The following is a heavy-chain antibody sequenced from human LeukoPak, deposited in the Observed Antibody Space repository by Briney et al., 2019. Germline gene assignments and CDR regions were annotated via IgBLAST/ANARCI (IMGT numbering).Heavy chain of an antibody. D-gene: IGHD4-23*01. CDR2: ISYDGSNK. Sequence: GGSLRLSCKASGFTFSDYWMHWVRQAPGKGLEWVAVISYDGSNKYYADSVKGRFTISRDNSKNTPYLQMNSLRAEDTAVYYCAKDDGGTMSTLDYWGQGTLVTVSS. V-gene: IGHV3-30*18. CDR1: GFTFSDYW. CDR3: AKDDGGTMSTLDY. J-gene: IGHJ4*02.